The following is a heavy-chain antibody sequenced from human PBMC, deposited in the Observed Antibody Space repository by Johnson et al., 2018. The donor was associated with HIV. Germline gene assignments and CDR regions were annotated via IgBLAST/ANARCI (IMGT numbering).Heavy chain of an antibody. CDR1: GFTFGDYA. CDR2: IRSKAYGRTT. V-gene: IGHV3-49*03. Sequence: VQLVESGGGLIQPGGSLRLSCTTSGFTFGDYAMSWFRQAPGKGLEWVGFIRSKAYGRTTEHAASVKGRFTISTDDFKGIAYLQMNSLKTEDTALYYCTAHYRNAFDIWGQGTMVTVSS. D-gene: IGHD1-26*01. CDR3: TAHYRNAFDI. J-gene: IGHJ3*02.